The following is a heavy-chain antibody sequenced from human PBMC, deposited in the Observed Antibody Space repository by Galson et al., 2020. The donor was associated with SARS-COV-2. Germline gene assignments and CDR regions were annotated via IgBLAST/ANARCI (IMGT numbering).Heavy chain of an antibody. CDR3: ARFRGSGSHTSYSMDV. Sequence: GGSLRLSCVASGFTNSNNAMSWVRQAPGKGLECVSLISGSGETTFYEDPVKGRFTVSKDNSKNTLYLQMDGLRPEDTAVYHCARFRGSGSHTSYSMDVWGQGTTVTVSS. D-gene: IGHD3-10*01. V-gene: IGHV3-23*01. CDR1: GFTNSNNA. CDR2: ISGSGETT. J-gene: IGHJ6*02.